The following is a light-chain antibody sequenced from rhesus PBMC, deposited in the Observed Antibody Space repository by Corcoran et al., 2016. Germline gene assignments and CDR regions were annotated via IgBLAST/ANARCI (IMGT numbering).Light chain of an antibody. CDR2: GAT. J-gene: IGKJ2*01. CDR3: LQSSNWPYS. V-gene: IGKV3-24*04. Sequence: EIVMTQSPATLALSPGERATLSCRASQSVSSYLAWYQPQPGQAPRLLIYGATNRATGIPDRFSGRGSGTEFTLTISSLEPEDVGVYFCLQSSNWPYSFGQGTKVEIK. CDR1: QSVSSY.